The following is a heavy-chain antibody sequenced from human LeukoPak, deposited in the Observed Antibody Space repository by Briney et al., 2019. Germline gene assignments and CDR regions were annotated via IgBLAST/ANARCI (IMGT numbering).Heavy chain of an antibody. CDR3: ARDRPAYSSGWYGFDY. CDR1: EFTFSDYY. V-gene: IGHV3-11*01. Sequence: IPGGSLRLSCAASEFTFSDYYMSWIRQAPGKGLEWVSYISSSGSTIYYADSVKGRFTISRDNAKNSLYLQMNSLRAEDTAVYYCARDRPAYSSGWYGFDYWGQGTLVTVSS. CDR2: ISSSGSTI. D-gene: IGHD6-19*01. J-gene: IGHJ4*02.